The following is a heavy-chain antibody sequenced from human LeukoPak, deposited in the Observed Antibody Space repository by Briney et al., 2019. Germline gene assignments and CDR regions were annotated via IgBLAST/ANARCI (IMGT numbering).Heavy chain of an antibody. CDR2: IWYDGSNK. CDR1: GFTFSSYG. J-gene: IGHJ4*02. D-gene: IGHD1-1*01. V-gene: IGHV3-33*01. CDR3: AREGYNKDFDY. Sequence: QPGRSLRLSCAASGFTFSSYGMHWVRQAPGKGLEWVAVIWYDGSNKYYADSMKGRFTISRDNSKNTLYLQMNSLRAEDTAVYYCAREGYNKDFDYWGQGTLVTVSS.